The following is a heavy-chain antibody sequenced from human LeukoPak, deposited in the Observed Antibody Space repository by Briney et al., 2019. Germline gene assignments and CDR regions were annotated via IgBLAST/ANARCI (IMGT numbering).Heavy chain of an antibody. CDR3: ANARAGTSFDP. V-gene: IGHV3-30*18. CDR2: ISYDGSNK. D-gene: IGHD1-7*01. Sequence: SGGSLRLSCAASGFTFSSYGMHWVRQAPGKGLEWVAVISYDGSNKYYADSVKGRFTISRDNSKNTLYLQMNSLRAEDTAVYYCANARAGTSFDPWGQGTLVTVSS. J-gene: IGHJ5*02. CDR1: GFTFSSYG.